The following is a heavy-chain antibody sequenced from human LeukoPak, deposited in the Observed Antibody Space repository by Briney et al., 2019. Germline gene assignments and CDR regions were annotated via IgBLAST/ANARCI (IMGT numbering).Heavy chain of an antibody. J-gene: IGHJ3*02. Sequence: GGSLRLSCTASGFTFSNYSMNWVRQAPGKGLEWVSSISRTIHYRYYADSVKGRFTISRDKAKDSLYLQMNSLRAEDTAVYYCARAPGPFFDIWGLGTMVTVSS. CDR2: ISRTIHYR. CDR1: GFTFSNYS. CDR3: ARAPGPFFDI. V-gene: IGHV3-21*01.